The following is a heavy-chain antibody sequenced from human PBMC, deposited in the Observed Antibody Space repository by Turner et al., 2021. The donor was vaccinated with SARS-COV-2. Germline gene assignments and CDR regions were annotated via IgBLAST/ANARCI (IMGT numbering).Heavy chain of an antibody. CDR3: VRGGYYYYGLDV. J-gene: IGHJ6*02. Sequence: EVQLVGSGGGLVQPGGSLRLSCAASGFTVSSYEMNWVRQAPGKGLEWVSFISTGGDAIYYADSVKGRFTISKDSAKNSLYLQMNSLRAEDMAVYYCVRGGYYYYGLDVWGQGTTVTVSS. V-gene: IGHV3-48*03. CDR1: GFTVSSYE. CDR2: ISTGGDAI.